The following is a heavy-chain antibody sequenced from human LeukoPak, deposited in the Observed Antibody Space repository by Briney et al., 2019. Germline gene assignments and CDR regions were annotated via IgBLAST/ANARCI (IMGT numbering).Heavy chain of an antibody. J-gene: IGHJ6*03. V-gene: IGHV3-23*01. D-gene: IGHD3-10*01. Sequence: GGSLRLSCAASGFTFSSYAMSWVRQAPGKGLEWVSAISGSGGSTYYADSVKGRFTISRDNSKNTLYMQMNSLRAEDTAVYYCARLYGSGSYYSKGYYYMDVWGKGTTVTVSS. CDR2: ISGSGGST. CDR3: ARLYGSGSYYSKGYYYMDV. CDR1: GFTFSSYA.